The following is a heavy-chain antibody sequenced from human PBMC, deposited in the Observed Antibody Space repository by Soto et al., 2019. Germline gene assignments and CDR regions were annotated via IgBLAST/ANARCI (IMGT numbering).Heavy chain of an antibody. J-gene: IGHJ4*02. V-gene: IGHV1-69*04. CDR1: GGTFSSYT. CDR3: AREYCSGTTCYEFDY. Sequence: SVKVSCKASGGTFSSYTISWVRQAPGQGLEWMGRIIPILGIAKYAQKFQGRVTITADKSTSTAYMELSSLRSEDRAVYYCAREYCSGTTCYEFDYWGQGTQVTVSS. CDR2: IIPILGIA. D-gene: IGHD2-2*01.